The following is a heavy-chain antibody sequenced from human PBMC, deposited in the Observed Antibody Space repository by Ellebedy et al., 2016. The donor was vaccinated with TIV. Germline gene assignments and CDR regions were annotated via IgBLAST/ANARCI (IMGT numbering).Heavy chain of an antibody. V-gene: IGHV3-74*01. Sequence: GESLKISCAASGFTFSSYWMHWVRQAPGKGLVWVSRINSDGSSTSYADSVKGRFTISRDNAKNTLYLQMNSLRAEDTAVYYCARDRGPIVGDLFDYWGQGTLVTVSS. CDR3: ARDRGPIVGDLFDY. CDR2: INSDGSST. D-gene: IGHD1-26*01. J-gene: IGHJ4*02. CDR1: GFTFSSYW.